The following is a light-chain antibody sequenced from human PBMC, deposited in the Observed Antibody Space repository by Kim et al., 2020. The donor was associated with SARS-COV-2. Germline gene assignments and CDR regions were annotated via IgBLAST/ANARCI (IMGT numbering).Light chain of an antibody. CDR3: QQYNNWPQLT. CDR2: GAS. Sequence: EIVMTQSPATLSVSPGERATLSCRASQSVSSNLAWYQQKPGQAPRLLIYGASTRATGIPARFSGSGSVTEFTLTISSLQSEDFAVYYCQQYNNWPQLTFGGGTKVEI. V-gene: IGKV3-15*01. CDR1: QSVSSN. J-gene: IGKJ4*01.